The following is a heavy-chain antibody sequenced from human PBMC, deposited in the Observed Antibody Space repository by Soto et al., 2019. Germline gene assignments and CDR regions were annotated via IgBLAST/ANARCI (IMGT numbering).Heavy chain of an antibody. CDR3: ARVIAAAGEFSNWFDP. D-gene: IGHD6-13*01. CDR2: IYYSGST. J-gene: IGHJ5*02. V-gene: IGHV4-31*03. Sequence: TLSLTCTVSGGSISSGGYYWSWIRQHPGKGLEWIGYIYYSGSTYYNPSLKSRVTISVDTSKNQFSLKLSSVTAADTAVYYCARVIAAAGEFSNWFDPWGQGTLVTVSS. CDR1: GGSISSGGYY.